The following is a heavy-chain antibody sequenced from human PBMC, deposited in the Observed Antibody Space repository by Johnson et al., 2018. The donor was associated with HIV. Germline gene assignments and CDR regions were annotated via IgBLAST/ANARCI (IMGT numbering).Heavy chain of an antibody. CDR1: GFTFTNYD. CDR3: ARVLESKVAAGSWAFDI. CDR2: ISYDGANK. V-gene: IGHV3-30-3*01. D-gene: IGHD6-13*01. Sequence: QVQLVESGGGVVQPGGSLRLSCAASGFTFTNYDMHWVRQAPGKGLEWVAVISYDGANKYYADSVKGRFTISRDNSKNTLYLQMNSLTTEDTAVYYCARVLESKVAAGSWAFDIWGQGTVVTVSS. J-gene: IGHJ3*02.